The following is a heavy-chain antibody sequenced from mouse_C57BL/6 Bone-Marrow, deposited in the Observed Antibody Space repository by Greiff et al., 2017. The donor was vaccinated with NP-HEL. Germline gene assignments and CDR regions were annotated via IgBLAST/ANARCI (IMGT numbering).Heavy chain of an antibody. CDR1: GYTFTSYG. CDR3: ARRAYDYDAWFAY. Sequence: VQLQQSGAELARPGASVKLSCKASGYTFTSYGISWVKQRTGQGLEWIGEIYPRSGNTYYNEKFKGKATLTADKSSSTAYMELRSLTSEDAAVYFCARRAYDYDAWFAYWGQGTLVTVSA. D-gene: IGHD2-4*01. J-gene: IGHJ3*01. CDR2: IYPRSGNT. V-gene: IGHV1-81*01.